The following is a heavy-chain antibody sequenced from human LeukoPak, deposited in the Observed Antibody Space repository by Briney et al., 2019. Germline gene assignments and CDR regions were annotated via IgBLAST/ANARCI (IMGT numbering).Heavy chain of an antibody. D-gene: IGHD1-26*01. J-gene: IGHJ4*02. CDR3: ARDLGQWELRYFDY. V-gene: IGHV1-18*01. CDR1: GYTFTSYD. Sequence: ASVNVSCKASGYTFTSYDINWVRQAPGQGLEWMGWISAYNGNTNYAQKLQGRVTMTTDTSTSTAYMELRSLRSDDTAVYYCARDLGQWELRYFDYWGQGTLVTVSS. CDR2: ISAYNGNT.